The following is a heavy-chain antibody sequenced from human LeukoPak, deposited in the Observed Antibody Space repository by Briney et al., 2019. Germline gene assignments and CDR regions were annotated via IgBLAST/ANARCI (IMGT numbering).Heavy chain of an antibody. CDR1: GFTFNSYA. V-gene: IGHV3-30*04. CDR3: ARDPSGDGVGSPGL. Sequence: PGGSLRLSCAASGFTFNSYALHWVRQAPGKGLEWVALISYDGSNRYYADSVKGQFTISRDNSKNTLYLQMNSLRVDDTAVYYCARDPSGDGVGSPGLWGQGTLVTVSS. D-gene: IGHD7-27*01. J-gene: IGHJ4*02. CDR2: ISYDGSNR.